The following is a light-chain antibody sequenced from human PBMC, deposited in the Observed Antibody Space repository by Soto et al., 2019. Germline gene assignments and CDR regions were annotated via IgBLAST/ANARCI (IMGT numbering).Light chain of an antibody. V-gene: IGKV1-39*01. Sequence: DIQMTQSPSSLSASLVYIFTITCXASQSISSYLNWYQQKPGKAPKLLIYAASSLQSGVPSRFSGSGSGTDFTLTISSLQPEDFATYYCLQDYNYPRTFGQGTKVDIK. CDR3: LQDYNYPRT. CDR1: QSISSY. CDR2: AAS. J-gene: IGKJ1*01.